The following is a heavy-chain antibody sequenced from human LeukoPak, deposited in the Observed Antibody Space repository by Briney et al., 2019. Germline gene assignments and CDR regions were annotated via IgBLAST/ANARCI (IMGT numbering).Heavy chain of an antibody. D-gene: IGHD4-23*01. V-gene: IGHV4-39*01. CDR1: GGSISGSRSS. CDR2: VFHSGTT. J-gene: IGHJ4*02. Sequence: SETLSLTCTVPGGSISGSRSSWGWIRQPPGKWLEWIGSVFHSGTTYYNPSLKSRLTISVDTSKNQFSLKLSSVTAADTAVYYCARRDYSGDNPVLDYWGQGTLVTVSS. CDR3: ARRDYSGDNPVLDY.